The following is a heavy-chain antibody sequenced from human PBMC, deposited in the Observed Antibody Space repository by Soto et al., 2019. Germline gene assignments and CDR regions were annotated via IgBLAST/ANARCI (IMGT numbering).Heavy chain of an antibody. V-gene: IGHV3-13*01. CDR1: GFTFSSYD. D-gene: IGHD2-2*01. CDR3: ARGSADCSTTSCYGGGNYYYGMDV. CDR2: IGTAGDT. Sequence: EVQLVEAGGGLVQPGGSLGLSCAASGFTFSSYDMHWVRQATGKGLEWVSAIGTAGDTYYPGSVKGRFTISRENAKNSLYLQMNSLRAEDTAVYYCARGSADCSTTSCYGGGNYYYGMDVWGQGTTVTVSS. J-gene: IGHJ6*02.